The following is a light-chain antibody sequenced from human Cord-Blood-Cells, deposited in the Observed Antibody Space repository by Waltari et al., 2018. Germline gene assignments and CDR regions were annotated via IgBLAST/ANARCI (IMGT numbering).Light chain of an antibody. J-gene: IGLJ3*02. Sequence: QSALTQPASVSGSPGQSITICCTGTSSDVGGYNYVPWYQQHPGKAPKLMIYDVSNRPSGVSNRFSGSKSGNTASRTISGLQAEDEADYYCSSYTSSSTWVFGGGSKLTVL. CDR3: SSYTSSSTWV. V-gene: IGLV2-14*03. CDR2: DVS. CDR1: SSDVGGYNY.